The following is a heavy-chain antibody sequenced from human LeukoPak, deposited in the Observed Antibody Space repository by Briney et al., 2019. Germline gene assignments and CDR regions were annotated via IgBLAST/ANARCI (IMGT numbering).Heavy chain of an antibody. CDR3: ARVRSSGLSLDY. CDR1: GGSISSSSYY. V-gene: IGHV4-39*07. CDR2: IYYSGST. J-gene: IGHJ4*02. D-gene: IGHD3-22*01. Sequence: SETLSLTCTVSGGSISSSSYYWGWIRQPPGKGLEWIGSIYYSGSTYYNPSLKSRVTISVDTSKNQFSLKLSSVTAADTAVYYCARVRSSGLSLDYWGQGTLVTVSS.